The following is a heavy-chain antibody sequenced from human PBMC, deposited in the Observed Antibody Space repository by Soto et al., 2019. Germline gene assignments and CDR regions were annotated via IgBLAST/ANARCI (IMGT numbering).Heavy chain of an antibody. CDR1: GYTFTNYA. CDR3: AREQQLDTGNFDY. J-gene: IGHJ4*02. D-gene: IGHD1-1*01. CDR2: INAGNGNT. V-gene: IGHV1-3*01. Sequence: ASVKVSCKASGYTFTNYAIHWVRQAPGQRLEWMGWINAGNGNTKYSQKFQDRVTITRDTSASTVYMALSSLRFEDTAVYYCAREQQLDTGNFDYWGQGTLVTVSS.